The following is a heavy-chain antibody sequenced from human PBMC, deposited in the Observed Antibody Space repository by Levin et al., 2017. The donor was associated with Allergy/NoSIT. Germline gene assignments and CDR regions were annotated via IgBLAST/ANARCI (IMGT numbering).Heavy chain of an antibody. J-gene: IGHJ5*02. Sequence: GESLKISCAASGFTFSSYAMSWVRQAPGKGLEWVSAISGSGGSTYYADSVKGRFTISRDNSKNTLYLQMNSLRAEDTAVYYCAKVPFTIVGVVIMGGWFDPWGQGTLVTVSS. CDR1: GFTFSSYA. D-gene: IGHD3-3*01. CDR3: AKVPFTIVGVVIMGGWFDP. CDR2: ISGSGGST. V-gene: IGHV3-23*01.